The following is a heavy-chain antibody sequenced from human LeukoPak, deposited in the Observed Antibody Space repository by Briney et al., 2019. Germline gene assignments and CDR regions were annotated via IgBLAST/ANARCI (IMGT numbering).Heavy chain of an antibody. D-gene: IGHD6-19*01. CDR2: IIAYNGNT. CDR1: GYSFTTYG. Sequence: ASVKVSCKASGYSFTTYGFSWMRQAPGQGLEWMGIIAYNGNTYYAENLQGRVTMTTDSSTNTAYMELRNLRSDDTAVYYCARYRSSWYLYDYWGQATLVTVSP. CDR3: ARYRSSWYLYDY. J-gene: IGHJ4*02. V-gene: IGHV1-18*01.